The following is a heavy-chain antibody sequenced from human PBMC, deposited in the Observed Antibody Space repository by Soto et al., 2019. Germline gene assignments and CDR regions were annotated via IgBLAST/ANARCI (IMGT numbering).Heavy chain of an antibody. V-gene: IGHV4-59*01. Sequence: ETLSLTCAVSGGSINNFYWSWIRQPPGKGLEWLGYIYSSGDTNYSPSLKSRVTISVDRSKNQFSLKLSSVTAADTAVYYCARDYPYFTLTTTGGMDVWGQGTTVTVS. D-gene: IGHD4-17*01. CDR2: IYSSGDT. J-gene: IGHJ6*02. CDR3: ARDYPYFTLTTTGGMDV. CDR1: GGSINNFY.